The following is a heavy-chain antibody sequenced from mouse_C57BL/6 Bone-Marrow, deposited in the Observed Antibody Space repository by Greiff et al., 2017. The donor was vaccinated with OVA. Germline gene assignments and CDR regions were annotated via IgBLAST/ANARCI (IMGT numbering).Heavy chain of an antibody. Sequence: QVQLQQPGAELVQPGASVKVSCKASGYTFTSYWMHWVQQRPGQGLEWIGRIHPSDSDTNYNQKFKGKATLTVDKSSSTAYMQLSSLTSEDAAVYYCAPYYGKRFDYWGQGTTLTVSS. J-gene: IGHJ2*01. CDR2: IHPSDSDT. CDR3: APYYGKRFDY. D-gene: IGHD1-2*01. V-gene: IGHV1-74*01. CDR1: GYTFTSYW.